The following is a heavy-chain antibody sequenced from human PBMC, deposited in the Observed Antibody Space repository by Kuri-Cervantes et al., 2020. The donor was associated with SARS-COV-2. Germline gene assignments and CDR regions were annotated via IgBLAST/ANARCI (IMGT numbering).Heavy chain of an antibody. CDR1: GFTFSDYY. CDR3: AKDRVYCSGGSCPLYY. D-gene: IGHD2-15*01. J-gene: IGHJ4*02. CDR2: ISSSGSTI. V-gene: IGHV3-11*01. Sequence: GGSLRLSCAASGFTFSDYYMSWIRQAPGKGLEWVSYISSSGSTIYYADSVKGRFTISRDNSKNTLYLQMNSLRAEDTAVYYCAKDRVYCSGGSCPLYYWGQGTLVTVSS.